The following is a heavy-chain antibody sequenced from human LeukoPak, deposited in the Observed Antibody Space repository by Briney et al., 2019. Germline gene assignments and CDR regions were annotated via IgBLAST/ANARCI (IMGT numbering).Heavy chain of an antibody. Sequence: GGSLRLSCAASGFTFSSYAMTWVRQAPGKGLVWVSSINIDGSITNYADSVKGRFTTSRDNAKNTLFVQMNSLRAEDTAVYYCAREAILTGYYFFDYWGQGTLATVSS. V-gene: IGHV3-74*01. CDR2: INIDGSIT. CDR3: AREAILTGYYFFDY. D-gene: IGHD3-9*01. J-gene: IGHJ4*02. CDR1: GFTFSSYA.